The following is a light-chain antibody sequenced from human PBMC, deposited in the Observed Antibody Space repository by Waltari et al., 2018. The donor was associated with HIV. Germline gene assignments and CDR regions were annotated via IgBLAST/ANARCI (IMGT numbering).Light chain of an antibody. CDR3: QQFDVLPIT. V-gene: IGKV1-33*01. CDR2: DAS. CDR1: RDINKY. Sequence: DIQLTQSPSSLSASVGDSVTMTCQASRDINKYLNWFQHKSGKAPKLLIYDASSLETGVPAKFIGSGFGTDLTLTINNLQPEDVATYYCQQFDVLPITFGGGTKVEI. J-gene: IGKJ4*01.